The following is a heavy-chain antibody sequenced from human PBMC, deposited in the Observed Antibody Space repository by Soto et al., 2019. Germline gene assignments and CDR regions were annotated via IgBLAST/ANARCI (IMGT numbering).Heavy chain of an antibody. Sequence: EVQLAESGGGLVKPGGSLRLSCAASGFTFSNAWMSWVRQAPGKGLEWVGRIKSKTDGGTTDYAAPVKGRFTISRDDSKNTLYLQMNSLKTEDTAVYYCTTRGYCTNGVCSPGYWGQGTLVTVSS. CDR3: TTRGYCTNGVCSPGY. V-gene: IGHV3-15*01. CDR2: IKSKTDGGTT. J-gene: IGHJ4*02. CDR1: GFTFSNAW. D-gene: IGHD2-8*01.